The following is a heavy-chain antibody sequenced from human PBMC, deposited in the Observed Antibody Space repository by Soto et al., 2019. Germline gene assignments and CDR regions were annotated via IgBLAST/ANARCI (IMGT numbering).Heavy chain of an antibody. CDR1: GYSFTSYL. D-gene: IGHD6-6*01. Sequence: PVESLKVSCQCAGYSFTSYLIFLVLQMPGKGLEWMWIIYPGDSDTRYSPSFQGQVTISADKSISTAYLQWSSLKASDTAMYYCERHKLVRKSYYYYGLDVWGQGTTVKVSS. CDR3: ERHKLVRKSYYYYGLDV. J-gene: IGHJ6*01. CDR2: IYPGDSDT. V-gene: IGHV5-51*01.